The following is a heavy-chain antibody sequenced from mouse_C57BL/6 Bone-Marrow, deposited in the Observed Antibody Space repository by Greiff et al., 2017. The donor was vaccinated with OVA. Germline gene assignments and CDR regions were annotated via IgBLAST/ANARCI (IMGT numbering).Heavy chain of an antibody. D-gene: IGHD2-5*01. CDR1: GYSITSGYY. CDR3: ARDRDSNPHWYLDV. V-gene: IGHV3-6*01. CDR2: ISYDGSN. J-gene: IGHJ1*03. Sequence: ESGPGLVKPSQSLSLTCSVTGYSITSGYYWNWIRQFPGNKLEWMGYISYDGSNNYNPSLKNRISITRDTSKNQFFLKLNSVTTEDTATYYCARDRDSNPHWYLDVWGTGTTVTVSS.